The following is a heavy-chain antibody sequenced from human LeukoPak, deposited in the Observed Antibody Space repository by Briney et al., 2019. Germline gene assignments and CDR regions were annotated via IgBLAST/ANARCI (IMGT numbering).Heavy chain of an antibody. J-gene: IGHJ1*01. D-gene: IGHD3-22*01. V-gene: IGHV1-69*05. CDR2: IIPIFGTA. CDR3: AGGGHYDSSGYHLSEYFQH. CDR1: GGTFSSYA. Sequence: ASVKVSCKASGGTFSSYAISWVRQAPGQGLEWMGGIIPIFGTANYAQKFQGRVTITTDESTSTAYMELSSPRSEDTAVYYCAGGGHYDSSGYHLSEYFQHWGQGTLVTVSS.